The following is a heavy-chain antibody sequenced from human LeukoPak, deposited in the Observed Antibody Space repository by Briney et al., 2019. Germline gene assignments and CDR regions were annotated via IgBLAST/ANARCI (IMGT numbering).Heavy chain of an antibody. V-gene: IGHV1-18*01. Sequence: AASVKVSCKASGYTFTSYGISWVRQAPGQGLEWMGWISAYNGNTNYAQKLQGRVTMTTDTSTSTAYMELRSLRSDDTAVYYCARDRRYYDFWSGFQQPGMDVWGQGTTVTVSS. CDR2: ISAYNGNT. D-gene: IGHD3-3*01. J-gene: IGHJ6*02. CDR3: ARDRRYYDFWSGFQQPGMDV. CDR1: GYTFTSYG.